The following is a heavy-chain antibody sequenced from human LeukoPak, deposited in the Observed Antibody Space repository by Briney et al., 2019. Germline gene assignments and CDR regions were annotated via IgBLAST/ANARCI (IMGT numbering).Heavy chain of an antibody. CDR3: ARGSSWYYFDY. CDR1: GFTFSSYS. V-gene: IGHV3-21*01. Sequence: GGSLRLSCAASGFTFSSYSMNWVRQAPGKGLEWVSSISSSSSYIYYADSVNGRFTISRDNAKNSLYLQMNSLRAEDTAVYYCARGSSWYYFDYWGQGTLVTVSS. D-gene: IGHD6-13*01. J-gene: IGHJ4*02. CDR2: ISSSSSYI.